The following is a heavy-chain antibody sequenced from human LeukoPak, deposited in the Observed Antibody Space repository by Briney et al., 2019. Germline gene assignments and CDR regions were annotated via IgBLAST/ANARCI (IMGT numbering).Heavy chain of an antibody. V-gene: IGHV4-34*01. CDR1: GFTFSSYE. D-gene: IGHD3-16*01. CDR3: ARQIRMDV. Sequence: GSLRLSCAASGFTFSSYEMNWVRQPPGKGLEWIGEINHSGSTNYNPSLKSRVTISVDTSKNQFSLKLSSVTAADTAVYYCARQIRMDVWGKGTTVTISS. J-gene: IGHJ6*04. CDR2: INHSGST.